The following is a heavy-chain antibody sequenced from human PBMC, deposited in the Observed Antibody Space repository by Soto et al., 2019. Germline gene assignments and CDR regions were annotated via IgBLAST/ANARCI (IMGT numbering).Heavy chain of an antibody. CDR2: IIPIFGTA. Sequence: SVKVSCKASGGTFSSYAISWVRQAPGQGLEWMGGIIPIFGTANYAQKFQGRVAITADESTSTAYMELSSLRSEDTAVYYCASPTYYDFWSGSIGVTGMDVWGQGTTVTVSS. CDR1: GGTFSSYA. V-gene: IGHV1-69*13. J-gene: IGHJ6*02. CDR3: ASPTYYDFWSGSIGVTGMDV. D-gene: IGHD3-3*01.